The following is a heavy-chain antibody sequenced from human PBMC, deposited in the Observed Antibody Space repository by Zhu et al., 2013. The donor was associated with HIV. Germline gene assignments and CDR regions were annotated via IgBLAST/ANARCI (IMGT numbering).Heavy chain of an antibody. D-gene: IGHD3-10*01. CDR3: ARRFTVRGFGVARSTFDY. V-gene: IGHV1-2*02. J-gene: IGHJ4*02. CDR1: GYTFTDYS. Sequence: QVQLVQSGAEVKKPGASVKVSCKASGYTFTDYSIHWVRQAPGQGLEWMGWIKPNSGGANYAQKFQGRVTMTSDTSISTVYMEVSSLRSDDTAMYYCARRFTVRGFGVARSTFDYWGQGTLVTVSS. CDR2: IKPNSGGA.